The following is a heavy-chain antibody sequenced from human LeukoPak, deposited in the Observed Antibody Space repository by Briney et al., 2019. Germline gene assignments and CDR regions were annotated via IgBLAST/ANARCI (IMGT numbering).Heavy chain of an antibody. Sequence: GGSLRLSCAASGFTFSAYGIHWVRQAPGKGLEWVALIRPDGSDTYYADSVKGRFTISRDNSRSTLYLQMNSLGAEDTAVYYCARNVEYCSNGRCYFDSWGQGTLVTVSS. CDR2: IRPDGSDT. CDR3: ARNVEYCSNGRCYFDS. V-gene: IGHV3-33*01. D-gene: IGHD2-8*01. J-gene: IGHJ4*02. CDR1: GFTFSAYG.